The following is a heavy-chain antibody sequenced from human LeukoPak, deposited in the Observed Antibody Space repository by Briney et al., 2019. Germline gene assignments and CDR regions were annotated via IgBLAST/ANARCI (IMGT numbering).Heavy chain of an antibody. CDR2: ISSSSSYI. D-gene: IGHD3-3*01. J-gene: IGHJ5*02. Sequence: GGFLRLSCAASGFTFSSYAMSWVRQAPGKGLEWVSSISSSSSYIYYADSVKGRFTISRDNAKNSLYLQMNSLRAEDTAVYYCARGESDYDFWSGYYERAPGYFWFDPWGQGTLVTVSS. CDR3: ARGESDYDFWSGYYERAPGYFWFDP. V-gene: IGHV3-21*01. CDR1: GFTFSSYA.